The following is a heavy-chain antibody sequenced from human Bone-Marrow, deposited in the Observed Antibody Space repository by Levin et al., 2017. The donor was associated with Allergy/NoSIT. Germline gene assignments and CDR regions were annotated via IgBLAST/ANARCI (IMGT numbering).Heavy chain of an antibody. CDR2: ISSGRPI. CDR1: GFTFSAYS. CDR3: AKVSYDSGSFFGLDH. Sequence: PGGSLRLSCAASGFTFSAYSMTWVRQAPGKGLEWISYISSGRPIHYADSVKGRCTISRDNAKNSVYLQVNNVRAEDTAVYYCAKVSYDSGSFFGLDHWGQGTLVTVSS. J-gene: IGHJ4*02. V-gene: IGHV3-69-1*01. D-gene: IGHD3-10*01.